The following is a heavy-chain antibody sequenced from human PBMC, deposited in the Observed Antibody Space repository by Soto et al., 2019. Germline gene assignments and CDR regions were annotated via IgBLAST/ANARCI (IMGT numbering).Heavy chain of an antibody. CDR2: IGTRSTYI. J-gene: IGHJ5*02. D-gene: IGHD1-26*01. V-gene: IGHV3-21*01. CDR1: GFTLSDYA. Sequence: GGSLRLSCAASGFTLSDYAMNWVRQAPGKGLEWVSSIGTRSTYIYYADSVKGRFTISRDNAMNSLYLQMNSLRAEDTAIYYCARDGKGAMSWFDPWGQGTPVTVSS. CDR3: ARDGKGAMSWFDP.